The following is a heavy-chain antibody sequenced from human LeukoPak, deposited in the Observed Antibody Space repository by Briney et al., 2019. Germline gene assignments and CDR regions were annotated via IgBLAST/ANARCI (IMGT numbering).Heavy chain of an antibody. J-gene: IGHJ4*02. CDR2: IKQDGSEK. Sequence: GGSLRLPCVGSGFTFSSRWMSWVRQAPGKGLEWVANIKQDGSEKYYVVSVKGRFTISRDNAKNSLYLQMNSLRAEDTAVYYCARARITMVRGVISRRNYFDYWGQGTLVTVSS. D-gene: IGHD3-10*01. V-gene: IGHV3-7*01. CDR1: GFTFSSRW. CDR3: ARARITMVRGVISRRNYFDY.